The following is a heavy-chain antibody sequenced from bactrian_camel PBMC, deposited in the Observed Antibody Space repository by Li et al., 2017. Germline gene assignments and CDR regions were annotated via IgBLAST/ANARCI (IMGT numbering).Heavy chain of an antibody. Sequence: HVQLVESGGGSVQAGGSLRLSCVASRSLYSRAWMTWVRQPPGKGLEWVSTIKPDGSDTYYPDSVKGRFTVTRDNSDNWVYLQANTLNFEDTAVYYCSVHGDKWSFEYWGQGTQVTVS. D-gene: IGHD8*01. CDR3: SVHGDKWSFEY. CDR1: RSLYSRAW. V-gene: IGHV3S6*01. CDR2: IKPDGSDT. J-gene: IGHJ4*01.